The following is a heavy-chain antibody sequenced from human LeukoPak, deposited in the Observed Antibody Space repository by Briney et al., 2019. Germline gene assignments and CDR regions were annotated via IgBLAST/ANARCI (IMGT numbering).Heavy chain of an antibody. V-gene: IGHV3-23*01. J-gene: IGHJ4*02. CDR1: GFTFSNYA. CDR3: ARDRSGDYYFDY. Sequence: GGSLRLSCAASGFTFSNYAVNWVRQAPGKGLEWVSTIRVNGDSTFYAGSVKGRFTISRDNSKNTLYLQMNSLRVEDTAVYYCARDRSGDYYFDYWGQGTLVTVSS. D-gene: IGHD4-17*01. CDR2: IRVNGDST.